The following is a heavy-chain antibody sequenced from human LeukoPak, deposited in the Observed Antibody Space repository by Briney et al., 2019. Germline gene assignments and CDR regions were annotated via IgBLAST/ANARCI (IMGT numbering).Heavy chain of an antibody. CDR1: GGSISSSSDR. J-gene: IGHJ4*02. V-gene: IGHV4-39*07. CDR2: VYYNGHT. CDR3: ARGPLRHYFDF. D-gene: IGHD2-15*01. Sequence: PSETLSLTCTVSGGSISSSSDRWAWIRQPPGKGLEWIGNVYYNGHTYYNPSLKSRVTISVDMSKNQFSLKVSSVTAADTAVYYCARGPLRHYFDFWGQGTLVTVSS.